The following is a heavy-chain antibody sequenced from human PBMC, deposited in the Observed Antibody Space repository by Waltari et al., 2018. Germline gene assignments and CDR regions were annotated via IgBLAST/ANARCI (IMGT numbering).Heavy chain of an antibody. CDR1: GFSLSTSGMR. Sequence: QVTLKESGPALVKPTQTLPLTCTFSGFSLSTSGMRVSWIRQPPGKALEWLARIDWDDDKFYSTSLKTRLTISKDTSKNQVVLTMTNMDPVDTATYYCARIRSGSYLFDYWGQGTLVTVSS. J-gene: IGHJ4*02. CDR2: IDWDDDK. D-gene: IGHD1-26*01. V-gene: IGHV2-70*04. CDR3: ARIRSGSYLFDY.